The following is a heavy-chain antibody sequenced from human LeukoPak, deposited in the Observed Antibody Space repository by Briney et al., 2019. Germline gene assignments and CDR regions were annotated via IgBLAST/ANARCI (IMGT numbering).Heavy chain of an antibody. CDR3: ARNLASPYSGYDSKAFDI. V-gene: IGHV3-21*01. CDR2: ISSSGGYI. CDR1: GFTFSSYS. Sequence: GGSLRLSCAASGFTFSSYSMNWVRQAPGKGLEWVSSISSSGGYIYYADSVKGRLTISRDNAKNSLYLQMNSLRAEDTAVYYCARNLASPYSGYDSKAFDIWGQGTMVTVSS. J-gene: IGHJ3*02. D-gene: IGHD5-12*01.